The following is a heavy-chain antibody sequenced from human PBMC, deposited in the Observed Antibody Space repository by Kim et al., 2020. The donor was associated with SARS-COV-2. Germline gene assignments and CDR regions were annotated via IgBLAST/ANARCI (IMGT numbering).Heavy chain of an antibody. D-gene: IGHD3-10*01. V-gene: IGHV4-4*08. CDR1: GVSVTGFY. J-gene: IGHJ6*02. Sequence: SETLSLTCTVSGVSVTGFYWSWIRQTPGKGLEWIGYAYFDGRTSYNPSLKSRVAISIDTSHRQFSLRLSPLTAADTAVYYWARYGGWFGQLTPRDYYYYGLDVGSEGTMVTVSS. CDR3: ARYGGWFGQLTPRDYYYYGLDV. CDR2: AYFDGRT.